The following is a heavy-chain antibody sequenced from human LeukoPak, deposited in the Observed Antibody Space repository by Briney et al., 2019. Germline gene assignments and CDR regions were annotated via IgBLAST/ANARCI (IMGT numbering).Heavy chain of an antibody. J-gene: IGHJ6*02. CDR2: IRGSGGST. Sequence: GGSLRLSCAASGFTFSSYAMSWVRQAPGKGLEWVSAIRGSGGSTYYADSVKGRFTISRDNSKNTLYLQMNSLRAEDTAVYYCAKDREYSSSWFHPPSYGMDVWGQGTTVTVSS. CDR3: AKDREYSSSWFHPPSYGMDV. CDR1: GFTFSSYA. V-gene: IGHV3-23*01. D-gene: IGHD6-13*01.